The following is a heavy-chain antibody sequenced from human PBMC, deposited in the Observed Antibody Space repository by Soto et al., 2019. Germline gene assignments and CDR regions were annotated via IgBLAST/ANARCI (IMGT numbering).Heavy chain of an antibody. V-gene: IGHV4-34*01. CDR3: ARGSTLTYYYDSSGSDY. CDR2: INQSGST. J-gene: IGHJ4*02. Sequence: SQTLSLTCAVYGGSFSGYYWSWIRQPPGKGLEWIGEINQSGSTNYNPSLKSRVTISVDTSKNQFSLKLSSVTAADTAVYYCARGSTLTYYYDSSGSDYWGQGTLVTVSS. D-gene: IGHD3-22*01. CDR1: GGSFSGYY.